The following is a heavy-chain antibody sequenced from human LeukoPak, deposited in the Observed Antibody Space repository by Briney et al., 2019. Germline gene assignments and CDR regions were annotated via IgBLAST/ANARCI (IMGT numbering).Heavy chain of an antibody. CDR3: AREEVLWFGEVVYFDY. V-gene: IGHV1-2*02. J-gene: IGHJ4*02. D-gene: IGHD3-10*01. CDR2: INPNSGGT. Sequence: GASVKVSCKASGYTFTGYYMHWVRQAPGQGLEWMGWINPNSGGTNYAQKFQGRVTMTRDTSISTAYMELSRLRSDDTAVYYCAREEVLWFGEVVYFDYWGQGTLVTVSS. CDR1: GYTFTGYY.